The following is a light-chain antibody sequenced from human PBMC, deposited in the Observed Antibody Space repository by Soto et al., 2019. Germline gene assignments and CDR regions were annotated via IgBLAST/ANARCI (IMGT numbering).Light chain of an antibody. CDR3: QQYDNWPET. J-gene: IGKJ1*01. CDR2: GAS. CDR1: QSVSSN. Sequence: EIVMTQSPATLSVSPGERATLSCRASQSVSSNLAWYQQKPGQAPRLLIYGASARPTGIPARFSGSGSGTDFTLTIISLQSEDFAVYYCQQYDNWPETFGQGTK. V-gene: IGKV3-15*01.